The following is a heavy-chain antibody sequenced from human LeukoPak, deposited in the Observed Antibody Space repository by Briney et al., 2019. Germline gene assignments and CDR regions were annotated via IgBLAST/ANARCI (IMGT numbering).Heavy chain of an antibody. CDR3: ARELRRGWYFDL. CDR1: GYTFTSYY. V-gene: IGHV1-2*02. Sequence: ASVKVSCKASGYTFTSYYMHWVRQAPGQGLEWMGWINPNSGGVNYAQRFQGRVTMTRDTSISTAYMNLSGLTSDDTAVYFCARELRRGWYFDLWGRGTLVTVSS. D-gene: IGHD3-10*01. CDR2: INPNSGGV. J-gene: IGHJ2*01.